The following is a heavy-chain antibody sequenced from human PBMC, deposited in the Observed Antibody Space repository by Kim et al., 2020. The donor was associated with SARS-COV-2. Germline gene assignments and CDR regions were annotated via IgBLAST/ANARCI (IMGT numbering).Heavy chain of an antibody. CDR3: ARALSATMIVVDYYFDY. Sequence: GGSLRLSCAASGFTFSSYSMNWVRQAPGKGLEWVSSISSSSSYIYYADSVKGRFTISRDNAKNSLYLQMNSLRAEDTAVYYCARALSATMIVVDYYFDYWGQGTLVTVSS. CDR1: GFTFSSYS. CDR2: ISSSSSYI. J-gene: IGHJ4*02. D-gene: IGHD3-22*01. V-gene: IGHV3-21*01.